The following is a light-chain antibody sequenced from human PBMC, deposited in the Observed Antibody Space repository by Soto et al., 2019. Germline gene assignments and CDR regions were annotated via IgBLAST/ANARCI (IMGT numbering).Light chain of an antibody. Sequence: EIVLTQSPATLSLSPVEIATLSCRASQSVSSYLAWYQQKPGQAPRLLIYGASNRATGIPDRFSGSGSGTDFTLTISRLEPEDFAVYYCQQYGSSGTFGQGTTVDIK. CDR3: QQYGSSGT. CDR1: QSVSSY. J-gene: IGKJ1*01. V-gene: IGKV3-20*01. CDR2: GAS.